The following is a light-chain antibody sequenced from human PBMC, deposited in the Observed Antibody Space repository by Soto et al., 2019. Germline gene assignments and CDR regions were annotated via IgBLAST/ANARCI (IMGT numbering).Light chain of an antibody. CDR1: QSISSY. CDR3: QQYNDWPWT. J-gene: IGKJ1*01. Sequence: EIVLTQSPGTLSLSLGERATLSCRASQSISSYLAWYQQKPGQAPRLLLYDASHRAIGIPARFSGSGSGTEFSLTVSSLQSEDFAVYYCQQYNDWPWTFGQGTKVDIK. CDR2: DAS. V-gene: IGKV3-15*01.